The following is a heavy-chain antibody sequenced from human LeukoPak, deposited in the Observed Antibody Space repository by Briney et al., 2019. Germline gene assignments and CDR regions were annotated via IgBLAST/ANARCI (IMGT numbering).Heavy chain of an antibody. CDR2: TYYRSKWYN. Sequence: SQTLSLTCAISGDSVSNNSAAWNWIRQSPSRGLEWLGRTYYRSKWYNDYAVSLTSRITISPDTSKNQFSLQLKSVTPEDTAVYYCARGRSWGESGFDCWGQGTLVTASS. CDR1: GDSVSNNSAA. J-gene: IGHJ4*02. V-gene: IGHV6-1*01. D-gene: IGHD6-13*01. CDR3: ARGRSWGESGFDC.